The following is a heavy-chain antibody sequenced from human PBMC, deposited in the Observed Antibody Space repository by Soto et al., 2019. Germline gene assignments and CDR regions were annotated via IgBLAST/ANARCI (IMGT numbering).Heavy chain of an antibody. D-gene: IGHD6-13*01. CDR2: VSHDGRNT. J-gene: IGHJ4*02. CDR1: GFTFSDYA. Sequence: GGSMRLSCAASGFTFSDYAMHWVRQAPGKRLEWVAVVSHDGRNTNYADSVKGRLTISRDSSKKQFSLHMNSVTPVDTSFYYCSSVKRVMPGTRGYFDYWGQGALVTVSS. CDR3: SSVKRVMPGTRGYFDY. V-gene: IGHV3-30*03.